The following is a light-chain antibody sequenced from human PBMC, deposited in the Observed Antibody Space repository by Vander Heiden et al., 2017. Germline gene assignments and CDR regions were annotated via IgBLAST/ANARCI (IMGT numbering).Light chain of an antibody. CDR2: DAS. CDR3: SSHTSDNTIV. Sequence: QCALPQPASVSGSPGQAIIISCIGTSSDVGSYKFVSWFQQHPGKAPKLLIYDASVRPSGVSSRFSGSKSANTASLTISGLQAEDEADYYCSSHTSDNTIVFGMGTKVTVL. J-gene: IGLJ1*01. CDR1: SSDVGSYKF. V-gene: IGLV2-14*01.